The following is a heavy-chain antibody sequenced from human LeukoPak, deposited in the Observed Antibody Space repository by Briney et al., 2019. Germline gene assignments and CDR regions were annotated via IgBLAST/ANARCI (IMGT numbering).Heavy chain of an antibody. V-gene: IGHV3-21*01. CDR3: ARVRDGYNPGD. J-gene: IGHJ4*02. Sequence: GGSLRLSCAASGFTFTDYAMSWVRQAPGRRLEWVSSISSSSSYIYYADSVKGRFTISRDNAKNSLYLQMNSLRAEDTAVYYCARVRDGYNPGDWGQGTLVTVSS. CDR1: GFTFTDYA. CDR2: ISSSSSYI. D-gene: IGHD5-24*01.